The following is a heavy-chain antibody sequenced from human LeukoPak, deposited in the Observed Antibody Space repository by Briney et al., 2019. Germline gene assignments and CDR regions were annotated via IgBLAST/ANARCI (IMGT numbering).Heavy chain of an antibody. CDR1: GFSFSDSY. D-gene: IGHD3-9*01. CDR3: ARDDIPII. Sequence: PGGSLRLSCSASGFSFSDSYMSWFRLSPEKGLEWIAYITSSGTTTEYADSVKGRFTISRDNSRNTLYLQMNSLRVEDTAVYYCARDDIPIIWGQGTLVTVSS. CDR2: ITSSGTTT. V-gene: IGHV3-11*01. J-gene: IGHJ4*02.